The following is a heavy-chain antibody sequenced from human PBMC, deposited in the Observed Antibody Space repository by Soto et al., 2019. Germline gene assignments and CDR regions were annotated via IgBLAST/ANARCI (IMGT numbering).Heavy chain of an antibody. CDR3: ARDGGGLDYGDYSENWFDP. J-gene: IGHJ5*02. D-gene: IGHD4-17*01. CDR2: ISAYNGNT. V-gene: IGHV1-18*01. Sequence: QVQLVQSGAEVKKPGASVKVSCKASGYTFTSYGISWVRQAPGQGLEWMGRISAYNGNTNYAQKLQGRVTMTTDTSTSTAYMELRSLRSDDTAVYYCARDGGGLDYGDYSENWFDPWGQGTLVTVSS. CDR1: GYTFTSYG.